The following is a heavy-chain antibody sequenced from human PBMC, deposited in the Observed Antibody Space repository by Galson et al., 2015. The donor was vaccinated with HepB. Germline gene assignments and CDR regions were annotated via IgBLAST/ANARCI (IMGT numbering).Heavy chain of an antibody. CDR2: SNSSGGST. D-gene: IGHD2-2*01. J-gene: IGHJ6*02. Sequence: SAKVSCKASGYNFTSCYMHSLLQPPGQGLEWRGISNSSGGSTSYTQKFQGRVTMTRDTSTSKVYLELSSLRSEDTAVYYCARAGCSSTSWLGYYYYYGMDVWGQGTTVTVSS. CDR3: ARAGCSSTSWLGYYYYYGMDV. V-gene: IGHV1-46*01. CDR1: GYNFTSCY.